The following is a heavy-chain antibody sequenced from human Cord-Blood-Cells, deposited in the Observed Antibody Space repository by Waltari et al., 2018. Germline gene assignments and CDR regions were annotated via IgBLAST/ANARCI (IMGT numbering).Heavy chain of an antibody. CDR3: ARDRTYCSSTSCEDAFDI. V-gene: IGHV1-69*06. CDR1: GGTFSSYA. CDR2: IIPIFGTA. J-gene: IGHJ3*02. D-gene: IGHD2-2*01. Sequence: SSVQVSCKASGGTFSSYAISWLRQAPGQGLEWMGGIIPIFGTANYAQKFQGRVTITADKSTSTAYMELSSLRSEDKAVYYCARDRTYCSSTSCEDAFDIWGQGTMVTVSS.